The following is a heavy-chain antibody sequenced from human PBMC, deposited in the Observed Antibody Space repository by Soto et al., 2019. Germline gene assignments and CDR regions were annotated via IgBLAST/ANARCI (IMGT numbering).Heavy chain of an antibody. CDR2: IYYSGST. CDR3: ARQDPSIVGATTNWFDP. Sequence: SETLSLTCTVSGGSISSSSYYWGWIRQPPGKGLEWIGSIYYSGSTYYNPSLKSRVTISVDTSKNQFSPKLSSVTAADTAVYYCARQDPSIVGATTNWFDPWGQGTLVTVSS. D-gene: IGHD1-26*01. V-gene: IGHV4-39*01. J-gene: IGHJ5*02. CDR1: GGSISSSSYY.